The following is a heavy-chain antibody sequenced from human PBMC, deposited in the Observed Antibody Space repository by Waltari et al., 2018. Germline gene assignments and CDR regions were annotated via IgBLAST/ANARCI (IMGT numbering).Heavy chain of an antibody. V-gene: IGHV3-23*01. J-gene: IGHJ4*02. Sequence: DEHLLESGGGLAQPGGSLRLSCAASGFNFISYAMSWVRQAPGKGLEWVSGISDSGCITKYADSVKGRFTVSRDNSKNTVFLHLNSLRAEDTAFYYCARHLYSIDYLELAKWGQGTLVTVSS. CDR3: ARHLYSIDYLELAK. CDR1: GFNFISYA. CDR2: ISDSGCIT. D-gene: IGHD3-22*01.